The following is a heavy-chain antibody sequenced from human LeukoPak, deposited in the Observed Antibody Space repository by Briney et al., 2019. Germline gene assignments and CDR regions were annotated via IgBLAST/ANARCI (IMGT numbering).Heavy chain of an antibody. D-gene: IGHD4-17*01. CDR3: ARGLDGDYVWEYGWFDP. CDR2: ISSSSGYI. Sequence: GGSLRLSCAASGFTFSSYSMNWVRQAPGKGLEWGSPISSSSGYIYYADSVKGRFTISRDNAKNSLYLQMNSLRAEDTAMYYCARGLDGDYVWEYGWFDPWGQGTLVTVSS. J-gene: IGHJ5*02. V-gene: IGHV3-21*01. CDR1: GFTFSSYS.